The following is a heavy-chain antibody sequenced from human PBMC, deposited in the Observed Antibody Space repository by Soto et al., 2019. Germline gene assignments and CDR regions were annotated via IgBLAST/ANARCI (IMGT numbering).Heavy chain of an antibody. Sequence: LRLSCSASGFRFSPYAMHWVRHAPGKRLEYVSAISTNGRSTYYADSVRGRFTISRDNSKNTVHLQMSSLRTEDTAVYYCLRDIFGVVIFDSWGQGTPVTVSS. CDR2: ISTNGRST. CDR1: GFRFSPYA. J-gene: IGHJ4*02. D-gene: IGHD3-3*01. V-gene: IGHV3-64D*06. CDR3: LRDIFGVVIFDS.